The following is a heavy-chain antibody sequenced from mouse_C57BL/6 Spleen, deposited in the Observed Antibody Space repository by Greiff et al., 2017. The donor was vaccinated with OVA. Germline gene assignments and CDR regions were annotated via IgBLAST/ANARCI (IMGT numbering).Heavy chain of an antibody. V-gene: IGHV6-6*01. D-gene: IGHD2-3*01. J-gene: IGHJ2*01. CDR1: GFTFSDAW. CDR3: TRGYDGYSYYFDY. CDR2: IRNKANNHAT. Sequence: EVQLVESGGGLVQPGGSMKLSCAASGFTFSDAWMDWVRQSPEKGLEWVAEIRNKANNHATYYAESVKGRFTISRDESKSSVYLQRNSLRAEDTGIYYCTRGYDGYSYYFDYWGQGTTLTVSS.